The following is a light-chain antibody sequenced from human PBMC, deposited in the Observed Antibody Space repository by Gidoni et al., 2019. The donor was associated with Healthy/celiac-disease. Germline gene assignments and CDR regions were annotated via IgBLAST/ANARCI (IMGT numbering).Light chain of an antibody. CDR2: GAS. J-gene: IGKJ4*01. Sequence: DMVLTQSPGTLSLSQGERATLSCRASQSVSSSYLAWYQQKPGQAPRLLIYGASSRATGIPDRFSGSGSGTDFTLTISRLEPEDFAVYYCQQYGSSLLTFGGGTKVEIK. CDR1: QSVSSSY. CDR3: QQYGSSLLT. V-gene: IGKV3-20*01.